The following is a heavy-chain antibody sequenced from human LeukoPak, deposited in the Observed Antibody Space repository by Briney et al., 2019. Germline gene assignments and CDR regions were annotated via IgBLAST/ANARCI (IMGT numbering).Heavy chain of an antibody. CDR1: GFTFYTYN. J-gene: IGHJ6*03. Sequence: GGSLRLSCAASGFTFYTYNFNWVRQAPGKGLEWVATIRSYSSYIHYGDSVKGRFTICRDDAERSVYLQMDNVRVEDTAVYFCARYSEVYYYVDVWGTGTTVTVSS. CDR2: IRSYSSYI. V-gene: IGHV3-21*01. D-gene: IGHD2-21*01. CDR3: ARYSEVYYYVDV.